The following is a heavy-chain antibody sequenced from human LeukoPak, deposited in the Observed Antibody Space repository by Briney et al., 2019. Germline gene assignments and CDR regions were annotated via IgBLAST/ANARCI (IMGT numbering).Heavy chain of an antibody. CDR3: AALRLSDHFDY. CDR1: GFTFSSYA. D-gene: IGHD2-15*01. Sequence: GGSLRLSCAASGFTFSSYAMNWVRLSPGKGLEWVSAITDNGNTTYYADSVKGRFTISRDNSKNTLYLQMSSLRAEDTAVYYCAALRLSDHFDYWGQGTLVTVSS. CDR2: ITDNGNTT. V-gene: IGHV3-23*01. J-gene: IGHJ4*02.